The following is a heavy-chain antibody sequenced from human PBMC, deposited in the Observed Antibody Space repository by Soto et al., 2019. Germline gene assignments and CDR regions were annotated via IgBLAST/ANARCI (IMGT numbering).Heavy chain of an antibody. CDR2: ISYDGTNK. D-gene: IGHD7-27*01. Sequence: GGSLRLSCAASGFSFSISPMHWVRQAPGKGPEWVALISYDGTNKFYADSVKGRFTISRDNSKSTLYLQVDSLRPEDAAVYYCARDPKTSGGQHWAFNYFDSWGQGTLVTAPQ. CDR3: ARDPKTSGGQHWAFNYFDS. J-gene: IGHJ4*02. V-gene: IGHV3-30-3*01. CDR1: GFSFSISP.